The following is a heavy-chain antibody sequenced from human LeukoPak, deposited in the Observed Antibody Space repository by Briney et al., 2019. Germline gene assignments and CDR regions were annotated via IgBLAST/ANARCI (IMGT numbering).Heavy chain of an antibody. CDR2: IRSKTYRGTT. V-gene: IGHV3-49*04. D-gene: IGHD5-18*01. CDR1: GFTFGDHA. Sequence: GGSLRLSCTASGFTFGDHAMSWVRQAPGKGLEWVGFIRSKTYRGTTEYAASVKGRFTISRDDSKSMAYLQMNSLEAEDTGVYYCSRGPIQLWTHHSMDVWGQGTTVTVSS. CDR3: SRGPIQLWTHHSMDV. J-gene: IGHJ6*02.